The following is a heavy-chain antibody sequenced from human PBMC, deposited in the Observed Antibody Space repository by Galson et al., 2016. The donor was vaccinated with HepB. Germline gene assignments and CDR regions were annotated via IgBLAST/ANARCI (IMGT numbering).Heavy chain of an antibody. CDR3: AKDVAKGTSYYFYGMDV. V-gene: IGHV3-9*01. CDR1: GFKFDDYA. CDR2: LSWNSGAK. Sequence: SLRLSCAASGFKFDDYALHWVRQGPGKGLEWVAGLSWNSGAKGYADSVKGRFTISRDNAKKSLYLQMNSLRAEDTALYYWAKDVAKGTSYYFYGMDVWGQGTTVSVSS. J-gene: IGHJ6*02. D-gene: IGHD1-1*01.